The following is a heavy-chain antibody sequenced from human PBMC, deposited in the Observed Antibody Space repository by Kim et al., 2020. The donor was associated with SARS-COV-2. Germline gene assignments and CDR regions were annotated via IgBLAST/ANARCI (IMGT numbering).Heavy chain of an antibody. J-gene: IGHJ4*02. Sequence: GGSLRLSCAASGFTFDDYAMHWVRQAPGKGLEWVSGISWNSGSIGYADSVKGRFTISRDNAKNSLYLQMNSLRAEDTALYYCAKDTGITMVRGKPDYWGQGTLVTVSS. D-gene: IGHD3-10*01. CDR1: GFTFDDYA. CDR3: AKDTGITMVRGKPDY. V-gene: IGHV3-9*01. CDR2: ISWNSGSI.